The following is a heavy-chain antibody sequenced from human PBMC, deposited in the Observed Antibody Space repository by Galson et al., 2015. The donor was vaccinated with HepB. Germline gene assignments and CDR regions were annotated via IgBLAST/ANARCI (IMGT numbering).Heavy chain of an antibody. D-gene: IGHD1-26*01. CDR2: IIPMFAIS. J-gene: IGHJ3*01. CDR3: ARDSRRYPESDAFDL. CDR1: GGTFSSHA. V-gene: IGHV1-69*13. Sequence: SVKVSCKASGGTFSSHAISWVRQAPGQGLEWMGGIIPMFAISNYAQKFRGRVTITADESTGTAYMDLSSLISEDTAVYYCARDSRRYPESDAFDLWGQGTMVTVSS.